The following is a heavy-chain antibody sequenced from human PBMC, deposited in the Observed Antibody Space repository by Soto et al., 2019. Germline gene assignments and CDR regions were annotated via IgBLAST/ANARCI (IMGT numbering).Heavy chain of an antibody. CDR2: IYYSGST. Sequence: PSETLSLTCTVSGGSISSYYWSWIRQPPGKGLEWIGYIYYSGSTNYNPSLKSRVTISVDTSKNQFSLKLSSVTAADTAVYYCATATTVTNEGYFDYWGQGTLVTVSS. CDR3: ATATTVTNEGYFDY. CDR1: GGSISSYY. J-gene: IGHJ4*02. D-gene: IGHD4-17*01. V-gene: IGHV4-59*01.